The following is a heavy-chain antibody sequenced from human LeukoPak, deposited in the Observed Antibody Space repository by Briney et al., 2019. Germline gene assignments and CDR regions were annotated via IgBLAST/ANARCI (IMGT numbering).Heavy chain of an antibody. D-gene: IGHD3-22*01. CDR1: GGSISSGGYY. Sequence: SQTLSLTCTVSGGSISSGGYYWSWIRQHPGKGLEWIGYIYYSGSTYCNPSLKSRVTISVDTSKNQFSLKLSSVTAADTAVYYCARAKSYYYDSSVSLFYYYYGMDVWGQGTTVTVSS. CDR2: IYYSGST. CDR3: ARAKSYYYDSSVSLFYYYYGMDV. V-gene: IGHV4-31*03. J-gene: IGHJ6*02.